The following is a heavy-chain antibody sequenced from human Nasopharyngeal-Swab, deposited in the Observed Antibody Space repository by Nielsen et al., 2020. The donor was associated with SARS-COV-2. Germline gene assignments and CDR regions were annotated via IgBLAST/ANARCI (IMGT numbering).Heavy chain of an antibody. D-gene: IGHD6-13*01. CDR3: AKDRIRYSSSWYGFIH. CDR1: GFTVSSNY. CDR2: IYSGGST. Sequence: GESLKISCAASGFTVSSNYMSWVRQAPGKGLEWVSVIYSGGSTYYADSVKGRFTISRDNAKNSLYLQMNSLRDEDTAVYYCAKDRIRYSSSWYGFIHWGQGTLVTVSS. V-gene: IGHV3-53*01. J-gene: IGHJ4*02.